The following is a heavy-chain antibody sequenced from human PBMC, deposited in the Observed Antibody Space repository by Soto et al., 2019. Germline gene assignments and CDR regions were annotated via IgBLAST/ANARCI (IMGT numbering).Heavy chain of an antibody. V-gene: IGHV1-18*01. J-gene: IGHJ4*02. CDR2: ISAYNGNT. Sequence: QVQLVQSGAEVKKPGASVKVSCKASGYTFTSYGISWVRQAPGQGLEWMGWISAYNGNTNYAQKLQGRVTMTTATSTSTAYMELRSLRSDDTAVYYCARSVKSGYSSGYLDYWGQGTLVTVSS. D-gene: IGHD5-18*01. CDR1: GYTFTSYG. CDR3: ARSVKSGYSSGYLDY.